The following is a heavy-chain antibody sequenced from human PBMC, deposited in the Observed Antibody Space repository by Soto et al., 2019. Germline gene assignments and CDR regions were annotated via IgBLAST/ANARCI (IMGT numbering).Heavy chain of an antibody. V-gene: IGHV1-18*01. D-gene: IGHD1-20*01. Sequence: QVQLVQSGAEVKKPGASVKVSCKASGYTFTSYGISWVRQAPGQGLEWMGWISAYNGNTNYAQKLQGRVTMTTDTPTSTAYMELRSLRSDDTAVYFCARAYNWNPATDYYYGMDVWGQGTTVTVSS. CDR1: GYTFTSYG. CDR2: ISAYNGNT. CDR3: ARAYNWNPATDYYYGMDV. J-gene: IGHJ6*02.